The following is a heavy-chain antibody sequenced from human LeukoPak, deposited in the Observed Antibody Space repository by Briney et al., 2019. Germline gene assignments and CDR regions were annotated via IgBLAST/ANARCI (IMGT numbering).Heavy chain of an antibody. CDR2: IHHSGST. Sequence: PSETLSLTCAVSGDSISSNYWWTWVRQPPGKGLEWIGEIHHSGSTNYSPSLKSRVTISVDNSRNQFSLGLSSVSAADTAVYYCARGIPGYFGTSGYYYEYWGQETLVTVSS. CDR1: GDSISSNYW. CDR3: ARGIPGYFGTSGYYYEY. J-gene: IGHJ4*02. D-gene: IGHD3-22*01. V-gene: IGHV4-4*02.